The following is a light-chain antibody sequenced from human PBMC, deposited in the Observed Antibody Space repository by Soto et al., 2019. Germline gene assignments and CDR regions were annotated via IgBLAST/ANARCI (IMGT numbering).Light chain of an antibody. J-gene: IGKJ5*01. CDR2: GAS. V-gene: IGKV3D-15*01. Sequence: EIVMTQSPATLSFSPGETATLSCRASQSINFGLAWYRQKPGQAPRLLIYGASTRATGTPARFSGSGSGTDFTLTISSLQSEDFALYYCQQYNKWPLITFGQGTRLEIK. CDR3: QQYNKWPLIT. CDR1: QSINFG.